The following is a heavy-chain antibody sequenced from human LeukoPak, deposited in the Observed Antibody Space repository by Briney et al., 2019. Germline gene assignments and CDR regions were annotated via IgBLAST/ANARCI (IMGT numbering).Heavy chain of an antibody. CDR1: GFSVSSNY. Sequence: GGSLRLSCAASGFSVSSNYMSWVRQAPGKGLEWVSVMYSGGHTYYADSVKGRFTVSRDYSKNTLYLQMNSLRAEDTAVYYCARQGSDESSGYLNWFDPWGQGTLVTVSS. CDR2: MYSGGHT. D-gene: IGHD3-22*01. V-gene: IGHV3-53*01. CDR3: ARQGSDESSGYLNWFDP. J-gene: IGHJ5*02.